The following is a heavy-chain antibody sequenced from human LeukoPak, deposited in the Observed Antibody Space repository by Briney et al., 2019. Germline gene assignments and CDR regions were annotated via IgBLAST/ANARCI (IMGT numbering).Heavy chain of an antibody. D-gene: IGHD5-24*01. V-gene: IGHV3-30-3*01. J-gene: IGHJ4*02. Sequence: GGSLRLSCAASGFTFSSYAMHWVRQAPGKGLEWVAVISYDGSNKYYADSVKGRFTISRDNSKNTLYLQMNSLRAEDTAVYYCAKEKEMATQLFDYWGQGTLVTVSS. CDR2: ISYDGSNK. CDR3: AKEKEMATQLFDY. CDR1: GFTFSSYA.